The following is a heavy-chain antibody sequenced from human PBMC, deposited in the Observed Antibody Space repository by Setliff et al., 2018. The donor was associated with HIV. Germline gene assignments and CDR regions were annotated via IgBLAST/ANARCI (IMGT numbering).Heavy chain of an antibody. CDR2: ISPSGTYI. V-gene: IGHV3-21*01. CDR1: GFTFSSYS. CDR3: ARDPPWNYDSSGYPYYFDY. D-gene: IGHD3-22*01. Sequence: GGSLSLSCAASGFTFSSYSMNWVRQAPGKGLEWVSFISPSGTYIHYADSLKGRFTISRDNAKNSLYLQMNSLRAEDTAVYYCARDPPWNYDSSGYPYYFDYWGQGTLVTVSS. J-gene: IGHJ4*02.